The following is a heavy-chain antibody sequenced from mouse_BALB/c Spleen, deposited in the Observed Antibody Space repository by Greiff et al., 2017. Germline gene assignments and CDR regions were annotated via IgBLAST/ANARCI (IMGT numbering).Heavy chain of an antibody. J-gene: IGHJ4*01. CDR3: ARWLLQAMDY. CDR2: IYPGNVNT. D-gene: IGHD2-3*01. Sequence: QVQLQQSGPELVKPGASVRISCKASGYTFTSYYIHWVKQRPGQGLEWIGWIYPGNVNTKYNEKFKGKATLTADKSSSTAYMQLSSLTSEDSAVYFCARWLLQAMDYWGQGTSVTVSS. V-gene: IGHV1S56*01. CDR1: GYTFTSYY.